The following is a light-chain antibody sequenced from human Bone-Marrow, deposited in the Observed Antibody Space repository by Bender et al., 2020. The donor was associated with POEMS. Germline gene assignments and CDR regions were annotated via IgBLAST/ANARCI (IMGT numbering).Light chain of an antibody. J-gene: IGLJ3*02. CDR1: KLGDKY. Sequence: SYELTQPPSVSVSPGQTASITCSGDKLGDKYACWYQQKPGQSPILIISQDTKRPSGIPERFSGSNSGNTATLTISGTQAMDEADYYCQAWDNNIWVFGGGTKLTVL. CDR3: QAWDNNIWV. V-gene: IGLV3-1*01. CDR2: QDT.